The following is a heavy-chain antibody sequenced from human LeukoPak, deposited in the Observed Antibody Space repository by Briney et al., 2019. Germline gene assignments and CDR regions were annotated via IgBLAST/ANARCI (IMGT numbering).Heavy chain of an antibody. CDR2: INSDGIGT. J-gene: IGHJ3*02. CDR1: GFTFSPYW. V-gene: IGHV3-74*01. Sequence: GGSLRLSCAVSGFTFSPYWMHWVRQAPGKGLVWVSRINSDGIGTIYADSVKGRFTISRDNAKNTLYLLMNSLRAEDTAVYYCARGGPDHAFDIWGQGTMVTVSS. CDR3: ARGGPDHAFDI.